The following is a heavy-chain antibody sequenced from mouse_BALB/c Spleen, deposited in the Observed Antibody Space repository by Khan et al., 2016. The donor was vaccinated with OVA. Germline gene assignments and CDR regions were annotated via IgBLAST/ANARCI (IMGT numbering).Heavy chain of an antibody. CDR2: INPGSGGT. J-gene: IGHJ2*01. D-gene: IGHD2-1*01. CDR1: GYAFTHYF. CDR3: ARDDYGNFLYFDY. Sequence: QVQLQQSGGEVIRPGTSVKVSCKASGYAFTHYFIEWVKQRPGQGLEWIGVINPGSGGTNYTEKFKGKATLTADKSSSTAYMQLSSLTSDDSAVYFCARDDYGNFLYFDYWGQGTTLTVSS. V-gene: IGHV1-54*01.